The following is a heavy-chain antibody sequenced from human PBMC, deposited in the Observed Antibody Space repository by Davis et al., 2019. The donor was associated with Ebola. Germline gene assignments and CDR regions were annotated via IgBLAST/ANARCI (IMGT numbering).Heavy chain of an antibody. CDR3: VRGWGRSGLGV. J-gene: IGHJ6*02. D-gene: IGHD1-26*01. CDR2: TYYNSKWYK. Sequence: PSETLSLTCAISGDNVSVYTYGWNWIRQSPSRGLEWLGRTYYNSKWYKDYAVSVKSRITINPDTSKNQFSLQLNSVTPEDSAVYYCVRGWGRSGLGVWGQGTTVTVSS. CDR1: GDNVSVYTYG. V-gene: IGHV6-1*01.